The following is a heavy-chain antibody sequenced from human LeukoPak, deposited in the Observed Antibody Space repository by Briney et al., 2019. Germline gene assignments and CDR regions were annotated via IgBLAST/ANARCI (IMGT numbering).Heavy chain of an antibody. CDR1: GFTFSSHA. V-gene: IGHV3-23*01. D-gene: IGHD6-13*01. J-gene: IGHJ6*03. CDR3: AKAPSASSNYKMDV. CDR2: ISGSGGNT. Sequence: QTGGSLRLSCAASGFTFSSHAMTWVRQAPGQGLEWVSTISGSGGNTYYADSVRGRFTISRDNSKNTLSLEMNSLRAEDTAIYYCAKAPSASSNYKMDVWGKGTTVTVSS.